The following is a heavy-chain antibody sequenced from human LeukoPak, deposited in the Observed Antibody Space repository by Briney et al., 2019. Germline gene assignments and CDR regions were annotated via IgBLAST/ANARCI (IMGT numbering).Heavy chain of an antibody. CDR2: MNPV. CDR3: ARDPYGGNAWGDWFDP. J-gene: IGHJ5*02. V-gene: IGHV3-23*01. D-gene: IGHD4-23*01. CDR1: GFTFSSYA. Sequence: RSGGSLRLSCAASGFTFSSYAMTWVRQAPGKGLEWVSSMNPVYYADSVKGRFTISRDNSKNTVYLQMNSLRAEDTAVYYCARDPYGGNAWGDWFDPWGQGTLVTVSS.